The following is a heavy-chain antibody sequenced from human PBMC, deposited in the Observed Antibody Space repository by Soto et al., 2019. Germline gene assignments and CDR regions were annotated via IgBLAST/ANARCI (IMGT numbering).Heavy chain of an antibody. D-gene: IGHD3-22*01. J-gene: IGHJ4*02. CDR2: IYYTGTT. V-gene: IGHV4-59*08. CDR1: GGSIRDYY. Sequence: SETLSLTCTVSGGSIRDYYWGWIRQSPGKGLEWIGYIYYTGTTKYSPSLKSRVTISVDSSKNQLSLKLDSVTAADTAVYYCARLGGYYQAFDSWGQGTLVTVSS. CDR3: ARLGGYYQAFDS.